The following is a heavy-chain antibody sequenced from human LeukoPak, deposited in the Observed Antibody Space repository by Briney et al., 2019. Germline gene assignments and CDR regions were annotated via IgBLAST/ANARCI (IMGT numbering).Heavy chain of an antibody. CDR2: IIPIFGTA. V-gene: IGHV1-69*01. Sequence: ASVKVSCKASGGTFSSYAISWVRQAPGQGLEWMGGIIPIFGTANYAQKFQGRVTITADESTSTAYMGLSSLRSEDTAVYYCARAEKYSSSWYGDYYYGMDVWGQGTTVTVSS. J-gene: IGHJ6*02. CDR1: GGTFSSYA. D-gene: IGHD6-13*01. CDR3: ARAEKYSSSWYGDYYYGMDV.